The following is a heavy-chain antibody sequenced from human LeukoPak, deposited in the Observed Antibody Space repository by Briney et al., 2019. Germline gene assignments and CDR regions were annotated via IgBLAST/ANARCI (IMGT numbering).Heavy chain of an antibody. V-gene: IGHV4-30-4*01. Sequence: SETLSLTCTVSGGSISSDNYQWSWIRQPPGKGLEWIGYINYSGSTYYNPSLKSRVTISVDTSKNHFSLRLSSVTAADTAVYYCARYGSGGTRFDPWGQGTLVTVSS. CDR1: GGSISSDNYQ. J-gene: IGHJ5*02. D-gene: IGHD3-10*01. CDR3: ARYGSGGTRFDP. CDR2: INYSGST.